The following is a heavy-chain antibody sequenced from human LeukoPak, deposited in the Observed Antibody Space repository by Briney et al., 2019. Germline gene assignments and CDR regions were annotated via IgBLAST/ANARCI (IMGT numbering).Heavy chain of an antibody. CDR3: ARGDIQWDY. CDR2: IDPNSGGT. Sequence: SVNVSCKASGYTFTAYYIHWVRPAPGQGLEWMGWIDPNSGGTNFAQKFQGRVTMTRDTSITTAYVELSSLKSDDTAVYYCARGDIQWDYWGQGTHVPVSS. V-gene: IGHV1-2*02. D-gene: IGHD6-19*01. J-gene: IGHJ4*02. CDR1: GYTFTAYY.